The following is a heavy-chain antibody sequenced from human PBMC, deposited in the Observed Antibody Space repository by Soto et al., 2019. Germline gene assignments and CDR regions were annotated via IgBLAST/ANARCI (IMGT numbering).Heavy chain of an antibody. CDR1: GFTFSTYA. V-gene: IGHV3-23*01. CDR3: AKGGQSYDY. Sequence: HPGGSLRLSCAASGFTFSTYAMSWVRQAPGKGLEWVSAISTSVGSTYYTDSVKGRFTISRDNSKNTLYLQMNSLRAEDTAVYYCAKGGQSYDYWGRGTLVTVSS. CDR2: ISTSVGST. D-gene: IGHD3-10*01. J-gene: IGHJ4*02.